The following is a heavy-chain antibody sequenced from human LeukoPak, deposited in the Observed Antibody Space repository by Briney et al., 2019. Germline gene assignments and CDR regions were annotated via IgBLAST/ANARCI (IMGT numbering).Heavy chain of an antibody. CDR3: ARKATYYDILTGYHFDY. Sequence: GGSLRLSCAASGFTFSSYSMSWVRQAPGKGLEWVANIKQDGSEKYYVDSVKGRFTISRDNAKNSLYLQMNSLRAEDTAVYYCARKATYYDILTGYHFDYWGQGTLVTVSS. D-gene: IGHD3-9*01. CDR2: IKQDGSEK. CDR1: GFTFSSYS. V-gene: IGHV3-7*03. J-gene: IGHJ4*02.